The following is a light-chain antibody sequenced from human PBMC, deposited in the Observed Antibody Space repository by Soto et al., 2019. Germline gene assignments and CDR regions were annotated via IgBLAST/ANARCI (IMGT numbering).Light chain of an antibody. CDR1: QSVSSN. Sequence: EIVMTQSPATLSVSPGERATLSCRASQSVSSNLAWYQQKPGQAPRLLIYGASTRATGIPARFSGSGSGTEFTLTISSLQSEDFAVYYCQHYGSPSWTFGQGTKVEIK. V-gene: IGKV3-15*01. J-gene: IGKJ1*01. CDR2: GAS. CDR3: QHYGSPSWT.